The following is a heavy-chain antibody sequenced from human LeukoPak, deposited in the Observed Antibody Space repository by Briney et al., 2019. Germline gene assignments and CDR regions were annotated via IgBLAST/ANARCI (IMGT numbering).Heavy chain of an antibody. CDR3: TKVLHSSGWYLDP. D-gene: IGHD6-19*01. J-gene: IGHJ5*02. Sequence: PGGSLRLSCAASGFTFSSYGMHWVRQAPGKGLEWVAVISYDGSNKYYADSVKGRFTISRDNSKNTLYLQMNSLRAGDTAVYYCTKVLHSSGWYLDPWGQGTLVTVSS. V-gene: IGHV3-30*18. CDR1: GFTFSSYG. CDR2: ISYDGSNK.